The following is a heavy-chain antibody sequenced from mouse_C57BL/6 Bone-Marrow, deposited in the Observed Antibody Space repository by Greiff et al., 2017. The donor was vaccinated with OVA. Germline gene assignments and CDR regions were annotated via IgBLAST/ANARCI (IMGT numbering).Heavy chain of an antibody. Sequence: LQESGAELVRPGASVTLSCKASGYTFTDYEMHWVKQTPVHGLEWIGAIDPETGGTAYNQKFKGKALLTADKSSSTAYMELRSLTSEDSAVYYCTRRGIYDGYYHWYFDVWGTGTTVTVSS. V-gene: IGHV1-15*01. D-gene: IGHD2-3*01. J-gene: IGHJ1*03. CDR2: IDPETGGT. CDR1: GYTFTDYE. CDR3: TRRGIYDGYYHWYFDV.